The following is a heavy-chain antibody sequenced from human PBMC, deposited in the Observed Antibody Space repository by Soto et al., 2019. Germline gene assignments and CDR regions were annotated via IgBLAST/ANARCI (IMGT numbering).Heavy chain of an antibody. CDR2: MWYDGSNT. CDR1: GFSLSIYG. J-gene: IGHJ5*02. D-gene: IGHD6-13*01. CDR3: ARMSVAAGTNCFNP. Sequence: GGSLRLSCAASGFSLSIYGIHWVRQAPGEGLEWVALMWYDGSNTYYADSVKGRFTISRDNSKNTLYLQMNSLRAEDTAVYYCARMSVAAGTNCFNPWGQGTLVTVSS. V-gene: IGHV3-33*01.